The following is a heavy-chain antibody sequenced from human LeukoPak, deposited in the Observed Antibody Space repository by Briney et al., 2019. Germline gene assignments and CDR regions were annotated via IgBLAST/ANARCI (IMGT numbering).Heavy chain of an antibody. V-gene: IGHV4-59*08. CDR1: GGSISSYY. CDR3: ARSLRYSGYDSPFDY. J-gene: IGHJ4*02. D-gene: IGHD5-12*01. Sequence: SETLSLTCTVSGGSISSYYWSWIRQPPGKGLEWIGYIHYSGSTNYNPSLKSRVTISVDTSKNQFSLKLSSVTAADTAVYYCARSLRYSGYDSPFDYWGQGTLVTVSS. CDR2: IHYSGST.